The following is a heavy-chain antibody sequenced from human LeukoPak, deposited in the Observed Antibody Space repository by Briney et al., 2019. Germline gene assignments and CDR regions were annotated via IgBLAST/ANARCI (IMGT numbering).Heavy chain of an antibody. Sequence: GGSLRLSCAASRFTFSNYWMSWVRQAPGKGLEWVTNINQDGSDKYYVDSVKGRFTISRDNAKNSLYLQMNSLRAEDTAIYYCLREEKIVVIREPPPRGQGTLVTVSS. J-gene: IGHJ4*02. CDR1: RFTFSNYW. D-gene: IGHD3-22*01. CDR2: INQDGSDK. V-gene: IGHV3-7*01. CDR3: LREEKIVVIREPPP.